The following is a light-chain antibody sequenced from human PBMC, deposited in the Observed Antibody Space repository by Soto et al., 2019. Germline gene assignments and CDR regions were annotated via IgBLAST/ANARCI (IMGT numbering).Light chain of an antibody. CDR2: DAS. CDR3: QQYGRSPFT. J-gene: IGKJ3*01. CDR1: QSVISGY. V-gene: IGKV3D-20*01. Sequence: EIVLTQSPATLSLSPGERATLSCGASQSVISGYLAWYQQKPGLAPRLLIYDASTRATGISDRFSGSGSGTDFTLTISRLEPEDFAVYYCQQYGRSPFTFGPGTKVDIK.